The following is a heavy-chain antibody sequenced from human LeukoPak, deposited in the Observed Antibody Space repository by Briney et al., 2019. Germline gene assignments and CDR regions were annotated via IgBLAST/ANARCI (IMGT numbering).Heavy chain of an antibody. V-gene: IGHV3-23*01. CDR2: ITSTGGTT. CDR1: GFTFSNYA. CDR3: AKDGRNSPLM. Sequence: ADSLRLSCAASGFTFSNYAMSWVRQAPGKGLDWVSGITSTGGTTYYADSVQGRFTISRDNSRNTLYLQMNSLRAEDTAVYYCAKDGRNSPLMWGQGTVVSVSS. J-gene: IGHJ3*02. D-gene: IGHD2/OR15-2a*01.